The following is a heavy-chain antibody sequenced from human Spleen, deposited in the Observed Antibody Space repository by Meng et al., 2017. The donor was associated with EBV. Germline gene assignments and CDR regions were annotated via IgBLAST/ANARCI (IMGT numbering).Heavy chain of an antibody. CDR1: GCTFNRSP. CDR3: ALGLGSRPFNWFNP. J-gene: IGHJ5*02. D-gene: IGHD3-10*01. V-gene: IGHV1-69*17. Sequence: VPLVESGAEVKESGSSVTVSCKASGCTFNRSPITWLRQAPGQGLEWMGGIIPMFDMPNYAQKYQGRLTITADKSTTTAYMDLRSLTSDDTAIYFCALGLGSRPFNWFNPWGQGTLVTVSS. CDR2: IIPMFDMP.